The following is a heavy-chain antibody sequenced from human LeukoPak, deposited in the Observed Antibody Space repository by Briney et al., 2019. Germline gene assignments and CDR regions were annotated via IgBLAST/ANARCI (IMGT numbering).Heavy chain of an antibody. D-gene: IGHD7-27*01. Sequence: ASVKVSCKASGYTFTNYYMHWVRQAPGQGLEWMGVFNPSGGSTSYAQKFQGWVTMTRDTSISTAYMELNRLTFDDTAVYYCGRNRLGKAFDIWGQGTMVTISS. CDR3: GRNRLGKAFDI. CDR2: FNPSGGST. CDR1: GYTFTNYY. V-gene: IGHV1-2*04. J-gene: IGHJ3*02.